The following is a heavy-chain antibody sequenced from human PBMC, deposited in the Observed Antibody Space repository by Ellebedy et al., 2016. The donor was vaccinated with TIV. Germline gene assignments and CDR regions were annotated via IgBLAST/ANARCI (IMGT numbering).Heavy chain of an antibody. V-gene: IGHV3-15*07. D-gene: IGHD3-3*01. J-gene: IGHJ4*02. Sequence: GGSLRLXXVGSGFTFSNSWMDWVRQAPGKGLEWVGRIRRIVDGGTIDYAAPVKDRFTISRDDSKNTLYLQMNSLKTEDTALYHCTTDFSNWGQGTLVTVSS. CDR2: IRRIVDGGTI. CDR3: TTDFSN. CDR1: GFTFSNSW.